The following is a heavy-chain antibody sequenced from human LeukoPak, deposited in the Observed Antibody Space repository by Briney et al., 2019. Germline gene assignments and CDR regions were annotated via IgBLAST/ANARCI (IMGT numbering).Heavy chain of an antibody. Sequence: PGGSLRLSCAASGFTFSSYAMSWVRQAPGKGLEWVSAISGSGGSTYYADPVKGRFTISRDNAKNSLYLQMNSLRAEDTAVYYCAELGITMIGGVWGKGTTVTISS. CDR2: ISGSGGST. CDR1: GFTFSSYA. J-gene: IGHJ6*04. V-gene: IGHV3-23*01. D-gene: IGHD3-10*02. CDR3: AELGITMIGGV.